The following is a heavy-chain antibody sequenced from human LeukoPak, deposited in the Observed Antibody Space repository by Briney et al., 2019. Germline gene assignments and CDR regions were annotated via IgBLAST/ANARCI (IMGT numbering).Heavy chain of an antibody. J-gene: IGHJ6*03. CDR2: ISGSGGST. V-gene: IGHV3-23*01. D-gene: IGHD1-26*01. Sequence: PGGSLRLSCAASGFTFSSYAMSWVRQAPGKGLEWVSAISGSGGSTYYADSVKGRFTISRDNSKNTLYLQMNSLRAEDTAAYYCARDPYSGSYSDYYYYYMDVWGKGTTVTVSS. CDR1: GFTFSSYA. CDR3: ARDPYSGSYSDYYYYYMDV.